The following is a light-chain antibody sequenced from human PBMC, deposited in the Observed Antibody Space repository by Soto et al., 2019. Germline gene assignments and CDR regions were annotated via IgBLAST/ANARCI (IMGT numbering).Light chain of an antibody. Sequence: QSALTQPASVSGSPGQSITISCTGTSSDVGAYNYVSWYQQHPGKVPKLIIYEVSNRPSGVSNRLSGSKSGNTASLTISGLQAEDEADYYCNSYTSSSTYVFGTGTKLTVL. CDR1: SSDVGAYNY. CDR2: EVS. J-gene: IGLJ1*01. CDR3: NSYTSSSTYV. V-gene: IGLV2-14*01.